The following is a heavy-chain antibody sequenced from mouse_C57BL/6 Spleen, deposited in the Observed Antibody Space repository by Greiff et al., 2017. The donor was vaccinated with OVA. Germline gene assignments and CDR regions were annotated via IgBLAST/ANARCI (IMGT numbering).Heavy chain of an antibody. J-gene: IGHJ4*01. V-gene: IGHV1-82*01. CDR3: AREKLNYGGAMDY. D-gene: IGHD1-1*01. CDR1: GYAFSSSW. Sequence: LQESGPELVKPGASVKISCKASGYAFSSSWMNWVKQRPGKGLEWIGRIYPGDGDTNYNGKFKGKATLTADKSSSTAYMQLSSLTSEDSAVYFCAREKLNYGGAMDYWGQGTSVTVSS. CDR2: IYPGDGDT.